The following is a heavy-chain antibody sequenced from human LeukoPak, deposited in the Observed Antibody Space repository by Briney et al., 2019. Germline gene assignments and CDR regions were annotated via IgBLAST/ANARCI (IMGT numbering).Heavy chain of an antibody. CDR3: ARDQIHSSTSCLDY. CDR2: ISYDGSNK. D-gene: IGHD2-2*01. CDR1: GFTFSSYA. J-gene: IGHJ4*02. V-gene: IGHV3-30*04. Sequence: GGSLRLSCAASGFTFSSYAMHWVRQAPGKGLEWVAVISYDGSNKYYADSVKGRFTISRDNSKNTLYLQMISLRAEDTAVYYCARDQIHSSTSCLDYWGQGTLVTVSS.